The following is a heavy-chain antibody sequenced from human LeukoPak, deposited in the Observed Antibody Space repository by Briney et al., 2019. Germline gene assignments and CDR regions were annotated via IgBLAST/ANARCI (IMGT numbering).Heavy chain of an antibody. V-gene: IGHV3-9*01. D-gene: IGHD5-18*01. CDR1: GFTFSSYS. Sequence: GGSLRLSCAASGFTFSSYSMNWVRQAPGKGLEWVSGISWNSGSIGYADSVKGRFTISRDNAKNSLYLQMNSLRAEDTALYYCAKGRGYSYGSIIDYWGQGTLVTVSS. CDR2: ISWNSGSI. CDR3: AKGRGYSYGSIIDY. J-gene: IGHJ4*02.